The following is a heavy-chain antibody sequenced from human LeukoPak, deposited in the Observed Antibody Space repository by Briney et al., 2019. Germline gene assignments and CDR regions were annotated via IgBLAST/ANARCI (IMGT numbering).Heavy chain of an antibody. J-gene: IGHJ4*02. CDR1: GYSFTSYW. CDR3: ARAVIAAADTFDY. D-gene: IGHD6-13*01. CDR2: IYPGDSDT. Sequence: GESLKISCKGSGYSFTSYWIGWVRQMPGKGLEWMGIIYPGDSDTRYSLSFQGQVTISADKSISTAYLQWSSLKASDTAMYYCARAVIAAADTFDYWGQGTLVTVSS. V-gene: IGHV5-51*01.